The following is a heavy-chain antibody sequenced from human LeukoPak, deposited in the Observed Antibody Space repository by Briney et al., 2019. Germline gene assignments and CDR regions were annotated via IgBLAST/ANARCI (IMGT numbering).Heavy chain of an antibody. CDR1: RFTFSSYS. CDR3: ARAGRGLRYFDWLTYDY. Sequence: GGSLRLSCAASRFTFSSYSMNWVRQAPGKGLEWVSSISSSGSYIYYADSVKGRFTISRDNAKNSLYLQMNSLRAEDTAVYYCARAGRGLRYFDWLTYDYWGQGTLVTVSS. J-gene: IGHJ4*02. V-gene: IGHV3-21*01. D-gene: IGHD3-9*01. CDR2: ISSSGSYI.